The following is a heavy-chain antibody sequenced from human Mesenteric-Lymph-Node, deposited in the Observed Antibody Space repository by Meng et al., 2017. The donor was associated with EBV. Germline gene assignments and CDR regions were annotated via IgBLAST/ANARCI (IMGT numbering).Heavy chain of an antibody. J-gene: IGHJ4*02. Sequence: LPLQVWGHGWVNPSESLSLTRSVSGGSFSSSTYYWGWIREPPGRGLEYIGSIYYGGSAYYNPSLKTRVTISVDTSKNQFSLELNSVTAADTAVYYCARAGNYSPYLDYWGQGTLVTVSS. D-gene: IGHD1-26*01. CDR3: ARAGNYSPYLDY. CDR1: GGSFSSSTYY. V-gene: IGHV4-39*01. CDR2: IYYGGSA.